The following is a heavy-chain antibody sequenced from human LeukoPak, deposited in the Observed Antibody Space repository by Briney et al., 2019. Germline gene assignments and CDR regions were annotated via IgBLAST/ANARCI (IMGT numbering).Heavy chain of an antibody. CDR2: ISSTNSFI. CDR3: AREGDGDYGWHAFDI. CDR1: GFTSSSYW. Sequence: GGSLRLSCAASGFTSSSYWMSWVRQAPGKGLERVSSISSTNSFIHSADSLKGRFTISRDNAKNSLYLQMNSLRAEDTGIYYCAREGDGDYGWHAFDIWGQGTMVTVSS. D-gene: IGHD4-17*01. J-gene: IGHJ3*02. V-gene: IGHV3-21*01.